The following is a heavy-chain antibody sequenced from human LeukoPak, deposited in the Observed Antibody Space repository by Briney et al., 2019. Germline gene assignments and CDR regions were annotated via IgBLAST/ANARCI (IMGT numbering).Heavy chain of an antibody. CDR1: GGTFSSYA. Sequence: SVKVSCKASGGTFSSYAISWVRQAPGQGLEWMGRIIPIFGTANYAQKFQGRVTITTDESTSTAYMELSSLRSEDTAVYYCASDPSRLYYFDYWGQGTLVTVSS. CDR3: ASDPSRLYYFDY. D-gene: IGHD3-16*01. V-gene: IGHV1-69*05. CDR2: IIPIFGTA. J-gene: IGHJ4*02.